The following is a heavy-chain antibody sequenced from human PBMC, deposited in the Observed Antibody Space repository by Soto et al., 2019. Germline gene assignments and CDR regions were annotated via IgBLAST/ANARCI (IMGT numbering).Heavy chain of an antibody. CDR3: AKDPLGLVYYYYGMDV. J-gene: IGHJ6*02. V-gene: IGHV3-30*18. D-gene: IGHD2-8*02. Sequence: PGGSLRLSCAASGFTFSSYGMHWVRQAPGKGLEWVAVISYDGSNKYYADSVKGRFTISRDNSKNTLYLQMNSLRAEDTAVYYCAKDPLGLVYYYYGMDVWGQGTTVTVSS. CDR1: GFTFSSYG. CDR2: ISYDGSNK.